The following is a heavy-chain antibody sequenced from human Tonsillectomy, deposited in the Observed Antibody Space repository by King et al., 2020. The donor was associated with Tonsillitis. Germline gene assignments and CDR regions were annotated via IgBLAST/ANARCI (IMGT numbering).Heavy chain of an antibody. V-gene: IGHV1-69-2*01. CDR2: VDPADGET. D-gene: IGHD4-23*01. J-gene: IGHJ2*01. CDR1: GYTFSDFY. Sequence: QLVQSGAEVKKPGATVQISCKVSGYTFSDFYMHWVRQAPGQGLEWMGAVDPADGETLYAEKFQGRITLSADTSRDTAYMALSSLRSEDTAMYFCATGRDSGNRMIVRHWYFDLWGRGTLVTVSP. CDR3: ATGRDSGNRMIVRHWYFDL.